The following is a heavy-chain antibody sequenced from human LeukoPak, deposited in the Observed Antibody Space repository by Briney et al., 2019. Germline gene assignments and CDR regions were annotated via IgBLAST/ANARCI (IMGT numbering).Heavy chain of an antibody. D-gene: IGHD1-26*01. CDR2: IYPGDSDT. CDR3: ARRRDLYSGSYYPFDY. Sequence: GESLKISCKGSGYSFTSYWIGWVRQMPGKGLEWMGIIYPGDSDTRYSPAFQGQVTISADKSISTAYLQWSSLKASDTAMYYCARRRDLYSGSYYPFDYWGQGTLVTVSS. CDR1: GYSFTSYW. V-gene: IGHV5-51*01. J-gene: IGHJ4*02.